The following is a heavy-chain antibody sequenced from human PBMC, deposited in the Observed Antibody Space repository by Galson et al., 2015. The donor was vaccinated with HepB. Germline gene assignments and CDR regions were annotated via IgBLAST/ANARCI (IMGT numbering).Heavy chain of an antibody. CDR3: ARYAKPWRSWSGYYMYYFDY. J-gene: IGHJ4*02. CDR1: GGTFSSYA. Sequence: SVKVSCKASGGTFSSYAISWVRQAPGQGLEWMGGIIPIFGTANYAQKFQGRVTITADESTSTAYMELSSLRSEDTAVYYCARYAKPWRSWSGYYMYYFDYWGQGTLVTVSS. D-gene: IGHD3-3*01. CDR2: IIPIFGTA. V-gene: IGHV1-69*13.